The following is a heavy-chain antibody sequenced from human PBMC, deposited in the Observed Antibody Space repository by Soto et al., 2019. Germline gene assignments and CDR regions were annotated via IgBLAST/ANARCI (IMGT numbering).Heavy chain of an antibody. Sequence: VASVKVSSKVSGYTLTELSMHWVRQAPGKGLEWMGGFDPEDGETIYAQKFQGRVTMTEDTSTDTAYMELSSLRSEDTAVYYCATVIQLCFDPWGQGTLVTVSS. CDR3: ATVIQLCFDP. J-gene: IGHJ5*02. CDR2: FDPEDGET. D-gene: IGHD5-18*01. V-gene: IGHV1-24*01. CDR1: GYTLTELS.